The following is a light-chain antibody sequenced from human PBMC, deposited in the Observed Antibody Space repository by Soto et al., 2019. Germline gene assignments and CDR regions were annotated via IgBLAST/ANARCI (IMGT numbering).Light chain of an antibody. CDR3: XSYTSSDTNV. CDR1: SSDVGAYNY. Sequence: QSALTQPASVSGSPGQSITISCTGTSSDVGAYNYVSWYQQEPGKAPKLMIHDVSNRPSGXXXXXSGSKSGNTASLTISGXXXXXXXXXXXXSYTSSDTNVFGTGTKLTVL. J-gene: IGLJ1*01. V-gene: IGLV2-14*03. CDR2: DVS.